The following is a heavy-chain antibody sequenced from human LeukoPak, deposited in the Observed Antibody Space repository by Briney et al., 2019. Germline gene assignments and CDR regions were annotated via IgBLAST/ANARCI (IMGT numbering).Heavy chain of an antibody. D-gene: IGHD2-15*01. J-gene: IGHJ5*02. Sequence: ASVKVSCKASGYTFTGYYMHWVRQAPGQGLEWMGWINPNSGGTNYAQKFQGRVTMTRDTSISTAYMELSRLRSDDTAVYYCARDSRYCSGGSCYPNWFDPWGQGTLVTVSS. CDR2: INPNSGGT. CDR3: ARDSRYCSGGSCYPNWFDP. V-gene: IGHV1-2*02. CDR1: GYTFTGYY.